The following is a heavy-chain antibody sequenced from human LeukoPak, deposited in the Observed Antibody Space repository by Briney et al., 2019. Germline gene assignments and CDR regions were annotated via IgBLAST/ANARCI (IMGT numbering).Heavy chain of an antibody. CDR1: GYTFTGYY. V-gene: IGHV1-2*02. Sequence: ASVKVSCKASGYTFTGYYMHWVRQAPGQGLEWMRWINPNSGGTNYAQKFQGRVTMTRDTTISTAYMELSRLRSDDTAVYYCARGGIPVYYYYMHVWGKGTTVTISS. D-gene: IGHD1-14*01. CDR3: ARGGIPVYYYYMHV. J-gene: IGHJ6*03. CDR2: INPNSGGT.